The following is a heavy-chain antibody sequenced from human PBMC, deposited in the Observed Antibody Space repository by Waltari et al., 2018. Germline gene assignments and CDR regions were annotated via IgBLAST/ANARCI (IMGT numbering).Heavy chain of an antibody. V-gene: IGHV4-34*01. J-gene: IGHJ2*01. CDR1: GGSFSGYY. CDR3: ASRGGNSLIAARPGWYFDL. CDR2: INDRGST. Sequence: QVQLQQWGAGLLKPSEPLSLTCAVYGGSFSGYYWSWIRQPPGKGLEWMCEINDRGSTNNNPSLKSRVTISVDTSKNQFSLKLSSVTAADTAVYYCASRGGNSLIAARPGWYFDLWGRGTLVTVSS. D-gene: IGHD6-6*01.